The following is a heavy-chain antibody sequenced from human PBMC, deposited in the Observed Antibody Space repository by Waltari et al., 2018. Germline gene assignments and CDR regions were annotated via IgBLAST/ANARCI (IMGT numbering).Heavy chain of an antibody. Sequence: EVQLVQSGAEVKKPGESLQISCKGSGYSFTSYWIVCVRQLPGKGLEWMGITYPGDSETRYSPSFQGQVTISADKSISTAYLQWSSLKASNTAMYYCARQVISYYYYMDVWGKGTTVTVSS. CDR1: GYSFTSYW. J-gene: IGHJ6*03. V-gene: IGHV5-51*01. CDR2: TYPGDSET. CDR3: ARQVISYYYYMDV. D-gene: IGHD3-22*01.